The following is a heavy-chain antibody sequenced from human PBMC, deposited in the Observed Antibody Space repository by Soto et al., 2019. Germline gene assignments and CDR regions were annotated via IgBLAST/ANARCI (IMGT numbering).Heavy chain of an antibody. V-gene: IGHV3-66*04. CDR2: IYSGGSA. CDR1: GFTVSSHY. J-gene: IGHJ4*02. CDR3: ARHGYSYGGGYFDY. D-gene: IGHD5-18*01. Sequence: EVQLVESGGGLVQPGGSLRLSCAASGFTVSSHYMSWVRQAPGKGLEWVSVIYSGGSAYYADSVKGRFTISRDNSKNKLYLQMNSLRAENTAVYYCARHGYSYGGGYFDYWGQGTLVTVSS.